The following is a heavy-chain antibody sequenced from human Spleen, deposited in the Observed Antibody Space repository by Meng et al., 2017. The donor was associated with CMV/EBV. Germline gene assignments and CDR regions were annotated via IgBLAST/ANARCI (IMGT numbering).Heavy chain of an antibody. CDR3: ARPSSKGDGVGLDY. CDR1: GYDFSIYW. D-gene: IGHD2-2*01. Sequence: GESLKISCETSGYDFSIYWIAWVRQMPGQGLEWMGIIYPSDSATRYNPSFQGQVTISADKSIRTAYLQWASLKASDTAMYYCARPSSKGDGVGLDYWGQGTVVTVSS. J-gene: IGHJ4*02. CDR2: IYPSDSAT. V-gene: IGHV5-51*01.